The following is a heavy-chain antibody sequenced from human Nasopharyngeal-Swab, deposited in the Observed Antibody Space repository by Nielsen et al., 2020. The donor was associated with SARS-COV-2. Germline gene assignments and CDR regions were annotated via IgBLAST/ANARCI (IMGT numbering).Heavy chain of an antibody. CDR1: GFTFSSYS. J-gene: IGHJ6*03. CDR2: ISSSSSYI. CDR3: ARGAFDSTTYYYYMDV. V-gene: IGHV3-21*01. D-gene: IGHD1-1*01. Sequence: GESLKISCAASGFTFSSYSMNWVRQAPGKGLEWVSSISSSSSYIYYADSVKGRFTISRENAKNSLYLQMNSLRAGDTAVYYCARGAFDSTTYYYYMDVWGKGTTVTVSS.